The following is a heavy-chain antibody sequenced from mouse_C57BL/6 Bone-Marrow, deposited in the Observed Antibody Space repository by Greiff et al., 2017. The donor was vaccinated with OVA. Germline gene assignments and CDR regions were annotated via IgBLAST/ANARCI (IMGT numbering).Heavy chain of an antibody. Sequence: EVMLVESEGGLVQPGSSMKLSCTASGFTFSDYYMAWVRQVPEKGLEWVANINYDGSSTYYLDSLKSRFIISRDNAKNILYLQMSSLKSEDTATDYCAREKDYSNLFDYWGQGTTLTVSS. J-gene: IGHJ2*01. CDR3: AREKDYSNLFDY. V-gene: IGHV5-16*01. D-gene: IGHD2-5*01. CDR1: GFTFSDYY. CDR2: INYDGSST.